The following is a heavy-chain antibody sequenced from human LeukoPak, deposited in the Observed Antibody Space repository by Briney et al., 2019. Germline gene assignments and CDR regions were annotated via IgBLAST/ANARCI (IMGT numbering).Heavy chain of an antibody. D-gene: IGHD3-9*01. V-gene: IGHV4-59*01. Sequence: TSETLSLTCTVSGGSISSYYWSWIRQPPGKGLEWIGYIYYSGSTNYNPSLKSRVTISVDTSKNQFSLKLSSVTAADTAVYYCARRPSLRYFDWLNAFDIWGQGTMVTVSS. J-gene: IGHJ3*02. CDR2: IYYSGST. CDR1: GGSISSYY. CDR3: ARRPSLRYFDWLNAFDI.